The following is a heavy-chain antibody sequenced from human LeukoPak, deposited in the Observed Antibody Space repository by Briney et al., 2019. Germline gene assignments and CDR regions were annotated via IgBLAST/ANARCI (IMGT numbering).Heavy chain of an antibody. J-gene: IGHJ4*02. CDR2: MNPNSGNT. CDR3: ARGGRPLRRLNYFDY. V-gene: IGHV1-8*01. CDR1: VYTFSSYD. D-gene: IGHD6-6*01. Sequence: ASVKVSCKASVYTFSSYDINWVRQATGQGHEWMGWMNPNSGNTGYAQKFQGRVTMTRNTSISTAYMELSSLRSEDTAVYYCARGGRPLRRLNYFDYWGQGTLVTVSS.